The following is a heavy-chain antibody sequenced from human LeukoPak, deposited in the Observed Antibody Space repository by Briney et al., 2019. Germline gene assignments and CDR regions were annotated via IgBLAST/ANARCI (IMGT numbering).Heavy chain of an antibody. Sequence: ASVKVSCKASGYTFTGYYMHWVRQAPGQGLEWMGWINPNSGGTNYAQKFQGRVTMTRDTSISTAYMELSRLRSDDTAVYYCARGFFGQWLVQNLNWFDPWGQGTLVTVSS. J-gene: IGHJ5*02. D-gene: IGHD6-19*01. CDR3: ARGFFGQWLVQNLNWFDP. V-gene: IGHV1-2*02. CDR1: GYTFTGYY. CDR2: INPNSGGT.